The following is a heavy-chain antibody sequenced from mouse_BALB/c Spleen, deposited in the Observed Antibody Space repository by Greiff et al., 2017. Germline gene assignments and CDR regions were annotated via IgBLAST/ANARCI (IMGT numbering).Heavy chain of an antibody. CDR1: GFTFSSFG. CDR3: ARSYGNYGDAMDY. V-gene: IGHV5-17*02. Sequence: EVQVVESGGGLVQPGGSRKLSCAASGFTFSSFGMHWVRQAPEKGLEWVAYISSGSSTIYYADTVKGRFTISRDNPKNTLFLQMTSLRSEDTAMYYCARSYGNYGDAMDYWGQGTSVTVSS. J-gene: IGHJ4*01. CDR2: ISSGSSTI. D-gene: IGHD2-10*02.